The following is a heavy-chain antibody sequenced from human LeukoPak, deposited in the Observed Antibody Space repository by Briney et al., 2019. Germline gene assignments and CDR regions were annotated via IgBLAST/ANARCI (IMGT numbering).Heavy chain of an antibody. V-gene: IGHV3-7*01. Sequence: GGSLRLSCAASGFTFSSYWMSWVCRAPGKGLEWVANINRDGSKKYYVDSVKGRFTISRDNAKNSLYLQMDSLTAEDTAVYYCARDVVGASHYWGQGTLVTVSS. CDR3: ARDVVGASHY. D-gene: IGHD1-26*01. J-gene: IGHJ4*02. CDR1: GFTFSSYW. CDR2: INRDGSKK.